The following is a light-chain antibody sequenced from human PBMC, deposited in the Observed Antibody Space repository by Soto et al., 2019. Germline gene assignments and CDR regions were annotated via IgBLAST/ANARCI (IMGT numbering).Light chain of an antibody. CDR3: QQYSSLWT. CDR2: GAS. CDR1: QSISVTY. J-gene: IGKJ1*01. Sequence: EIVLTQSPCTLSLSPGERATLSCRASQSISVTYLAWYQQKPGQAPRLLIYGASSRATGIPDRFSGSGSGTDFTLSISRLEPEDFAVYYCQQYSSLWTFGQGTKVDIK. V-gene: IGKV3-20*01.